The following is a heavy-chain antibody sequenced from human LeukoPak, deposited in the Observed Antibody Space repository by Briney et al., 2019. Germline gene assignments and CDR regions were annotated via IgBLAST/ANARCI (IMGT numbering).Heavy chain of an antibody. CDR1: GFTFSNFW. CDR2: IKQDGSEK. CDR3: ARRNPIVGATPDDY. Sequence: GGSLRLSCAASGFTFSNFWMSWVRQAPGKGLEWVANIKQDGSEKYYVDSVKGRFTISRDNAKNSLYLQMNSLRAEDTAVYYCARRNPIVGATPDDYWGQGTLVTVSS. D-gene: IGHD1-26*01. J-gene: IGHJ4*02. V-gene: IGHV3-7*02.